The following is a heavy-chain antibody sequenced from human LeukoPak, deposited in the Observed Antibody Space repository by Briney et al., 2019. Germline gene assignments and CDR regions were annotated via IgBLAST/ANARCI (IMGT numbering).Heavy chain of an antibody. V-gene: IGHV4-39*01. CDR1: RASFNSSDYC. Sequence: PETLSLTCSVSRASFNSSDYCWGWVRQPPGKGLEWIGTIYYRGNTYYNPSLTSRVTISADTSKKQFSLKLTSATAADTAVYNCADSSGYLGDDVFDSWGRGTLVTVSS. J-gene: IGHJ3*02. CDR2: IYYRGNT. D-gene: IGHD3-22*01. CDR3: ADSSGYLGDDVFDS.